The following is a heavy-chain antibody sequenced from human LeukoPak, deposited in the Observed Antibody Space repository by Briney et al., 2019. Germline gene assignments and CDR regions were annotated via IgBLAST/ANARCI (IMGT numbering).Heavy chain of an antibody. J-gene: IGHJ4*02. D-gene: IGHD3-10*01. V-gene: IGHV4-59*01. CDR2: IYYTGNT. Sequence: SQTLSLTCTVSGASISSYYWNWIRQPPGKGLEWIAYIYYTGNTNHNPSLKSRVTISLDTSKNQFSLKLSSVTAADTAVYYCARVGRGSDFDYWGQGTLVTVSS. CDR1: GASISSYY. CDR3: ARVGRGSDFDY.